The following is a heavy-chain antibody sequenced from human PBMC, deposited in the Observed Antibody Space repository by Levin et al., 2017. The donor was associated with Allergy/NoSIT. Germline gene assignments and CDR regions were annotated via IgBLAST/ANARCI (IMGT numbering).Heavy chain of an antibody. CDR2: ISGSGGST. CDR3: AKDPDIVATTVFDY. CDR1: GFPFRSSA. Sequence: LSLPCAASGFPFRSSAMSWVRQAPGKGLEWVSAISGSGGSTYYADSVKGRFTISRDNSKNTLYLQMNSLRAEDTAVYYCAKDPDIVATTVFDYWGQGTLVTVSS. D-gene: IGHD5-12*01. V-gene: IGHV3-23*01. J-gene: IGHJ4*02.